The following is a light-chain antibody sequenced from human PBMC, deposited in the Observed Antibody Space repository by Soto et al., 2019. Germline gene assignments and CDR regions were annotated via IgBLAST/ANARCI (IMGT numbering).Light chain of an antibody. J-gene: IGLJ1*01. V-gene: IGLV1-47*02. Sequence: QSVLTQPPSASGTPGQRGSISCSGSSSNIGSNYVYWYQQLPGTAPKLLIYGNDQRPSGVPDRFSGSKSGASASLAISGLRSEDEADYYCSAWDDSLSGQVFGTGTKLTVL. CDR2: GND. CDR1: SSNIGSNY. CDR3: SAWDDSLSGQV.